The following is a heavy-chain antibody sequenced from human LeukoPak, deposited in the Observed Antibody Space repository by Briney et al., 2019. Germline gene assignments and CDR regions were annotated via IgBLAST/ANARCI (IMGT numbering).Heavy chain of an antibody. J-gene: IGHJ4*02. D-gene: IGHD3-22*01. V-gene: IGHV4-59*01. CDR1: GGSISSYY. CDR3: ARLSTYRLNYYDSSGYYPDY. CDR2: IYYSGST. Sequence: SETLSLTCTVSGGSISSYYWSWIRQPPGKGLEWIGYIYYSGSTNYNPSLKSRVTISVDTSKNQFSLKLSSVTAADTAVYYCARLSTYRLNYYDSSGYYPDYWGQGTLVTVSS.